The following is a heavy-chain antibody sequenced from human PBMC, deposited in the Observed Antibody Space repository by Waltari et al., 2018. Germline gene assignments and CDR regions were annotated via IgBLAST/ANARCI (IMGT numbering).Heavy chain of an antibody. Sequence: EVQLVESGGGLVKPGGSLSPSWGASGFSFSSYSMNWVRQAPGKGLEWVSSISSSTTYIHYADSVKGRFTISRDNAKNSLYLQMNSLRVEDTAVYYCVSGGWGFYFDYWGQGTVVTVSS. CDR2: ISSSTTYI. J-gene: IGHJ4*02. V-gene: IGHV3-21*01. CDR3: VSGGWGFYFDY. CDR1: GFSFSSYS. D-gene: IGHD7-27*01.